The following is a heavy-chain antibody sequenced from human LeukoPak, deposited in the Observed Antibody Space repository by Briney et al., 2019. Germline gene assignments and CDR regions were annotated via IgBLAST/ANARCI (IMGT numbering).Heavy chain of an antibody. CDR3: ARDQGWELLQDYFDY. V-gene: IGHV3-30*01. CDR1: GFTFSSYA. CDR2: ISYDGSNK. Sequence: GRSLRLSCAASGFTFSSYAMHWVRQAPGKRLEWVAVISYDGSNKYYADSVKGRFTISRDNSKNTLYLQMNSLRAEDTAVYYCARDQGWELLQDYFDYWGQGTLVTVSS. J-gene: IGHJ4*02. D-gene: IGHD1-26*01.